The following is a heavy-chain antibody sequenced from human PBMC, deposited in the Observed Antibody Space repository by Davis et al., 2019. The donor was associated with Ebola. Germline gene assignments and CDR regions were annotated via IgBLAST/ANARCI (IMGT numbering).Heavy chain of an antibody. Sequence: GEPLKISCAASGFTFSGSAMNWVRQAPGKGLEWVSSISSSSSYIYYADSVKGRFTISRDNAKNSLYLQMNSLRAEDTAVYYCASNDFWSGYWDYWGQGTLVTVSS. CDR1: GFTFSGSA. CDR3: ASNDFWSGYWDY. J-gene: IGHJ4*02. CDR2: ISSSSSYI. V-gene: IGHV3-21*01. D-gene: IGHD3-3*01.